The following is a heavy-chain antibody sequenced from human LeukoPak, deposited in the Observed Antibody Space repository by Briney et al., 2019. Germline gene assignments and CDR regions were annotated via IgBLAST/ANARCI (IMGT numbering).Heavy chain of an antibody. D-gene: IGHD3-3*01. CDR3: ARPNSVLRFLEWPKGGYYYYYMDV. Sequence: ASVKVSCKASGYTFTSYGISWVRQAPGQGLEWMGWISAYNGNTNYAQKLQGRVTMTRNTSISTAYMELSSLRSEDTAVYYCARPNSVLRFLEWPKGGYYYYYMDVWGKGTTVTVSS. V-gene: IGHV1-18*01. J-gene: IGHJ6*03. CDR2: ISAYNGNT. CDR1: GYTFTSYG.